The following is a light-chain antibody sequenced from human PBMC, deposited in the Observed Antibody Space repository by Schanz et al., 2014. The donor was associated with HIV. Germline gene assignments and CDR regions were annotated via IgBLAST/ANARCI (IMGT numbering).Light chain of an antibody. CDR3: AAWDDSLNGWV. V-gene: IGLV1-44*01. Sequence: QSVLTQPPSASGTPGQSVTISCSGSSSNIGSNPVHWYQQLPGTAPQLLIYNSYHRPSGVPDRFSGSGSGTSASLAISGLQSEDEADYYCAAWDDSLNGWVFGGGTKVTVL. CDR2: NSY. J-gene: IGLJ3*02. CDR1: SSNIGSNP.